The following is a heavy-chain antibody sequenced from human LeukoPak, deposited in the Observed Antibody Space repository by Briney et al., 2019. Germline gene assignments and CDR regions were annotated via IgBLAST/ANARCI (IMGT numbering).Heavy chain of an antibody. Sequence: GGSLRLSCAASGFTFSSYAMSWVRQAPGKGLEWVSAISGSGGSTYYADSVKGRFAISRDNSKNTLYLQMNSLRAEDTAVYYCAKFVILAQQLALDYWGQGTLVTVSS. CDR1: GFTFSSYA. D-gene: IGHD6-13*01. J-gene: IGHJ4*02. V-gene: IGHV3-23*01. CDR2: ISGSGGST. CDR3: AKFVILAQQLALDY.